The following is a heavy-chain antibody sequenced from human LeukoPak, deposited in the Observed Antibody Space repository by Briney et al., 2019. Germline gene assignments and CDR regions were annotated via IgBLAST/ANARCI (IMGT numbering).Heavy chain of an antibody. CDR2: IYYSGNT. J-gene: IGHJ6*02. CDR3: ARLHYYYGMDV. CDR1: GGSISSSTYY. Sequence: SETLSLTCTVSGGSISSSTYYWGWIRQPPGKGLEWIGSIYYSGNTYYNPSLKSRVTISVDTSKNQFSLKLSSVTAADTAVYYCARLHYYYGMDVWGRGTTVTVSS. V-gene: IGHV4-39*01.